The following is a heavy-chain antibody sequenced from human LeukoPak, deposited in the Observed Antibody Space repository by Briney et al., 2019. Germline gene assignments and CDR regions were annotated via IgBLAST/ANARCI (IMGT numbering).Heavy chain of an antibody. CDR2: ISYDGSNK. CDR1: GFTFSSYA. J-gene: IGHJ3*02. Sequence: GGSLRLSCAASGFTFSSYAMHWVRQAPGKGLEWVAVISYDGSNKYYADSVKGRFTISRDNSKNTMYLQMNSLRAEDTAVYYCAKALQYYYASSGKGGAFDIWGQGTKVTVSS. CDR3: AKALQYYYASSGKGGAFDI. D-gene: IGHD3-22*01. V-gene: IGHV3-30-3*01.